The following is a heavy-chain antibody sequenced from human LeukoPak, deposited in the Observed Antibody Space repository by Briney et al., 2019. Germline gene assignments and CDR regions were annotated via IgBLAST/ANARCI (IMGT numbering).Heavy chain of an antibody. CDR3: ARGERNGPDY. CDR1: GGSISGYY. Sequence: SETLSLTCTVSGGSISGYYWSWIRQPPGKGLEWIGYIYYSGSTNSNPSLKSRVTISVDTSKNQFSLKLSSVTAADTAVYYCARGERNGPDYWGQGTLVTVSS. V-gene: IGHV4-59*01. D-gene: IGHD1-1*01. J-gene: IGHJ4*02. CDR2: IYYSGST.